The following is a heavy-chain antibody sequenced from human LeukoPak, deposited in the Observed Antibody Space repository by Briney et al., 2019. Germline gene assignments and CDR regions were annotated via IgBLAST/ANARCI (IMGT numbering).Heavy chain of an antibody. CDR3: SQGSAQYFDY. D-gene: IGHD2-15*01. Sequence: KAGGSLRLSCAASGFTFSSYALNWVRQAPGKGLEWVGRIRSRGDGGTTDFAAPVKGRFTISRDDSKNTLYLQMNSLTSEDTAVYYCSQGSAQYFDYWGQGTLVTVSS. V-gene: IGHV3-15*07. J-gene: IGHJ4*02. CDR2: IRSRGDGGTT. CDR1: GFTFSSYA.